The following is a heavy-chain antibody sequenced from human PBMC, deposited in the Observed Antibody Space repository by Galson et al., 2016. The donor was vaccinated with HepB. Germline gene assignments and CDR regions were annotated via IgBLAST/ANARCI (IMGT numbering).Heavy chain of an antibody. CDR1: GYTFAAYY. J-gene: IGHJ2*01. CDR3: SRTCSAGSCAFDDVFGWYFDL. D-gene: IGHD2-15*01. V-gene: IGHV1-2*02. Sequence: SVKVSCKASGYTFAAYYIRWVRQAPGQGLEWMGWINPNSGGTKYAQKFQGRVIMTRDTSISAAYMELSSLRSNDTAVYYCSRTCSAGSCAFDDVFGWYFDLWGRGTLVTVSS. CDR2: INPNSGGT.